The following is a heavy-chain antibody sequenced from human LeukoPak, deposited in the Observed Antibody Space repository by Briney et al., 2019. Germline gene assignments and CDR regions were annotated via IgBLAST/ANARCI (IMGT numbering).Heavy chain of an antibody. Sequence: GGSLRLSCAASGFTFSSYGMNWVRQAPGKGLEWVANINQDGSEKHCVDSVKGRFTTSRDNAKNSLYLQMNSLSADDTAIYYCARGTSMPAATNRVVDYWGQGTLVTVSS. CDR3: ARGTSMPAATNRVVDY. CDR2: INQDGSEK. J-gene: IGHJ4*02. V-gene: IGHV3-7*01. D-gene: IGHD6-13*01. CDR1: GFTFSSYG.